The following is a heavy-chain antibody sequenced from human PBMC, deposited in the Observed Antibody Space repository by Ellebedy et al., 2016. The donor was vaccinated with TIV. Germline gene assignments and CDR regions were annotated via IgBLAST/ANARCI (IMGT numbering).Heavy chain of an antibody. V-gene: IGHV4-4*02. CDR3: ARHLEDGDYIFDY. CDR2: IYHSGST. J-gene: IGHJ4*02. Sequence: MPSETLSLTCAVSGGSISSSNWWSLVRQPPGRGLEWFGEIYHSGSTNYNPSLKSRVTISVDKSKNQFSLKLSSVTAADTAVYYCARHLEDGDYIFDYWGQGTLVTVSS. D-gene: IGHD4-17*01. CDR1: GGSISSSNW.